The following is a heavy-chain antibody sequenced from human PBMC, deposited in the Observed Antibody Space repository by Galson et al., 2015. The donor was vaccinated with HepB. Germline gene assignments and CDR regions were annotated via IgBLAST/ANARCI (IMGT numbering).Heavy chain of an antibody. V-gene: IGHV3-23*01. J-gene: IGHJ5*02. Sequence: SLRLSCAASGFTFSSYAMSWVRQAPGKGLEWVSAISGSGGSTYYADSVKGRFTISRDNSKNTLYLQMNSLRAEDTALYYCAKALMPGGGYCSGGSWYSGRKNPPPTWFDPWCQGTLVTVSS. D-gene: IGHD2-15*01. CDR2: ISGSGGST. CDR3: AKALMPGGGYCSGGSWYSGRKNPPPTWFDP. CDR1: GFTFSSYA.